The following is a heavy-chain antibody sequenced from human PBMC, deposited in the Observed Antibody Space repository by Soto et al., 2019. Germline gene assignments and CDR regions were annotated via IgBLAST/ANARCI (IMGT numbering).Heavy chain of an antibody. Sequence: QITLKESGPPLVRPAQTLTLTCAFSGFSLTTTRMGVAWIRQPPGKALEWLALIYWDDDKRYSPSLTNRLTVSKDPATNRVVLTITNISPDDTGTYFCAHAGDFDLLSFDRWGPGTLVTVSS. CDR3: AHAGDFDLLSFDR. CDR2: IYWDDDK. CDR1: GFSLTTTRMG. V-gene: IGHV2-5*02. J-gene: IGHJ4*02. D-gene: IGHD2-15*01.